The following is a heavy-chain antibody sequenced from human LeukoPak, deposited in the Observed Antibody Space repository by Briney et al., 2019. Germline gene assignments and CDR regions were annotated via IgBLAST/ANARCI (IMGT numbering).Heavy chain of an antibody. CDR3: ARAYSSSLYWYFDL. D-gene: IGHD1-26*01. CDR2: VHERGST. Sequence: IGYVHERGSTNYSPSLKSRVSLSVDTSKNQFSLKLSSVTAADTAVYYCARAYSSSLYWYFDLWGRGTLVTVSS. V-gene: IGHV4-59*01. J-gene: IGHJ2*01.